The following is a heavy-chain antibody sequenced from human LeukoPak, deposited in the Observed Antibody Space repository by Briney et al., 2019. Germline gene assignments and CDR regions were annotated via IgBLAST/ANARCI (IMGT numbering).Heavy chain of an antibody. CDR3: ASGRVRGVLYY. V-gene: IGHV3-30*04. CDR2: ISYDGSNK. J-gene: IGHJ4*02. Sequence: GRSLRLSCAASGFTFSSYAMHWVRQAPGKGLEWVAVISYDGSNKYYADSVKGRFTISRDKSKNTLYLQMNSLRAEDTAVYYCASGRVRGVLYYWGQGTLVTVSS. CDR1: GFTFSSYA. D-gene: IGHD3-10*01.